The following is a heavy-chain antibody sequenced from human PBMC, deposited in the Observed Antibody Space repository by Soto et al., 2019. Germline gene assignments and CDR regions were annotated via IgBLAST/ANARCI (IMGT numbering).Heavy chain of an antibody. V-gene: IGHV3-9*01. CDR2: IDWNGGST. D-gene: IGHD1-26*01. Sequence: EVQLVESGGDLVQPGRSLRLSCVASGFTFDDYAMHWVRQTPGKGLEWVSSIDWNGGSTAYADSVKGRFTISRDNARNSLYLQMNSLRPEDTALYYCVKGRGSYFVYFGLDVWGQGTTVTVSS. CDR3: VKGRGSYFVYFGLDV. J-gene: IGHJ6*02. CDR1: GFTFDDYA.